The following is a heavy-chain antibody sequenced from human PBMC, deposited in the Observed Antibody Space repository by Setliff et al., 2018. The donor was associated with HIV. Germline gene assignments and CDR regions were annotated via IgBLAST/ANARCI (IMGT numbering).Heavy chain of an antibody. V-gene: IGHV3-23*01. CDR1: GFTINNYG. CDR3: AKGSTTWPSRGWLDA. D-gene: IGHD1-26*01. J-gene: IGHJ5*02. CDR2: ISGSGDSA. Sequence: GESLKISCAASGFTINNYGMNWVRQAPGKGLEWVAGISGSGDSAFYTDSVKGRFTISRDNSKKTLWLQMSSLRVDDTAVYYCAKGSTTWPSRGWLDAWGQGTLVTVS.